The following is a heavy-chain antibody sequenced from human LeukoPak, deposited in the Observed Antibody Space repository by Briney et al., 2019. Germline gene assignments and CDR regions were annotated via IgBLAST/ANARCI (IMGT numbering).Heavy chain of an antibody. CDR1: GFTFSSYS. V-gene: IGHV3-21*01. D-gene: IGHD1-26*01. CDR3: ARDRWEPHPYYMDV. J-gene: IGHJ6*03. CDR2: ISSSSSYI. Sequence: GGSLRLSCAASGFTFSSYSMNWVRQAPGKGLEWVSSISSSSSYIYYADSVKGRFTISRDNAKNSLYLQMNSLRAEDTAVYYCARDRWEPHPYYMDVWGKGTTVTVSS.